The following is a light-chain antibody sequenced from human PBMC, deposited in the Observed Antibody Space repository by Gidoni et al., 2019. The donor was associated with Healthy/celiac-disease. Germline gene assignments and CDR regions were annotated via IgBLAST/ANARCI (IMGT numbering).Light chain of an antibody. J-gene: IGKJ3*01. CDR3: QQYDNLPFT. CDR1: QDISNY. Sequence: DIQMTQSPSSLSASVGDRVTITCQASQDISNYLNWYQQKPGKAPKLLIYDASNLETGVPSRFSGSGSETDFTFTISSLQPEDIATYYCQQYDNLPFTFGPXTKVDIK. CDR2: DAS. V-gene: IGKV1-33*01.